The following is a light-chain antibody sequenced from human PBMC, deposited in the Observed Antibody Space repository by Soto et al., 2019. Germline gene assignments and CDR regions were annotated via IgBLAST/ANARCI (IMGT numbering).Light chain of an antibody. J-gene: IGKJ2*01. CDR2: AAS. CDR3: HQSYSTTLYT. CDR1: QSISSY. V-gene: IGKV1-39*01. Sequence: DIQMTQSPSSLSASVGARVTITCRASQSISSYLNWYQQKPGKAHMLLIYAASSLQSGVPSRFSGSGSGTAFTLTIRSLQSDDFATYYGHQSYSTTLYTCGQGTKLEIK.